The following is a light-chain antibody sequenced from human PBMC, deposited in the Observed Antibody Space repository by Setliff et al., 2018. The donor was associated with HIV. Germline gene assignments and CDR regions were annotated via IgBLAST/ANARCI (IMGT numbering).Light chain of an antibody. CDR1: SSDVGSYNL. J-gene: IGLJ1*01. V-gene: IGLV2-23*02. Sequence: QSVLTQPASVSGSPGQSITISCTGTSSDVGSYNLVSWYQQHPGKAPKVMIYEVTKRPSGVSNRFSGSKSGNAASLTISGLQAEDEADYYCCSYAGSSTFPYVFGTGTKATLL. CDR3: CSYAGSSTFPYV. CDR2: EVT.